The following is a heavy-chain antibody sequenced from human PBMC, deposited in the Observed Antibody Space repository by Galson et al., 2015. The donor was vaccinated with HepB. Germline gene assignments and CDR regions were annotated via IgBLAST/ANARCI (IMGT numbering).Heavy chain of an antibody. CDR2: ISYDGSNK. V-gene: IGHV3-30*04. Sequence: SLRLSCAASGFTFSSYAMHWVRQAPGKGLEWVAVISYDGSNKYYADSVKGRFTISRDNSKNTLYLQMNSLRAEDTAVYYCARDVHIVVVTATLDYWGQGTLVTVSS. CDR3: ARDVHIVVVTATLDY. D-gene: IGHD2-21*02. J-gene: IGHJ4*02. CDR1: GFTFSSYA.